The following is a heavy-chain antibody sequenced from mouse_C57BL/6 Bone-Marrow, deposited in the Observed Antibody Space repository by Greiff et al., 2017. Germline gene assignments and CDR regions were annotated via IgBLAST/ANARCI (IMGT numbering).Heavy chain of an antibody. CDR3: ARNGAWFAY. CDR2: IYPGSGNT. Sequence: QVQLQQSGAELVRPGASVKLSCKASGYTFTDYYINWVKQRPGQGLEWIARIYPGSGNTYYNENFKGKATLTAEKSSSTAYMQLSSLPSEDSAVYFCARNGAWFAYWGQGTLVTVSA. CDR1: GYTFTDYY. V-gene: IGHV1-76*01. J-gene: IGHJ3*01. D-gene: IGHD1-2*01.